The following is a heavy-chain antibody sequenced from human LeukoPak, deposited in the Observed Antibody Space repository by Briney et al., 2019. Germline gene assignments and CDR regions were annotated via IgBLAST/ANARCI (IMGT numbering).Heavy chain of an antibody. J-gene: IGHJ6*03. Sequence: GASVKVSCKASGYTFTSYGISWVRQAPGQGLEWMGWISAYNGNTNYAQKLQGRVTMTTDTSTSTAYMELRSLRSDDTAVYYCARVPILEWSFTFYYYYMDVWGKGTTVTVSS. CDR2: ISAYNGNT. V-gene: IGHV1-18*01. CDR1: GYTFTSYG. D-gene: IGHD3-3*01. CDR3: ARVPILEWSFTFYYYYMDV.